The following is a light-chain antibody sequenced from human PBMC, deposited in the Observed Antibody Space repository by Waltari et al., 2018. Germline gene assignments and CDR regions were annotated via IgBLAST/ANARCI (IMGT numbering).Light chain of an antibody. V-gene: IGLV3-1*01. J-gene: IGLJ2*01. CDR2: QDI. CDR1: KLGDKY. CDR3: QAWDSSTDVV. Sequence: SYELTQPPSVSVSPGQTASITCSGDKLGDKYACWYQQKPGQSPVLVIYQDIKRPSGIPERFSGSNSGNTATLTISGTQAMDEADYYCQAWDSSTDVVFGGGTKLTVL.